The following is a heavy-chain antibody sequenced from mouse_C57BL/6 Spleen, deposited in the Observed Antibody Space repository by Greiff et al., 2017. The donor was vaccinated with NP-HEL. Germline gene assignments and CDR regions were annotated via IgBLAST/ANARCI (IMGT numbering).Heavy chain of an antibody. V-gene: IGHV1-66*01. D-gene: IGHD2-1*01. CDR2: IYPGSGNT. CDR1: GYSFTSYY. CDR3: ARDGNYLFDY. J-gene: IGHJ2*01. Sequence: QVQLQQSGPELVKPGASVKISCKASGYSFTSYYIHWVKQRPGQGLEWIGWIYPGSGNTKYNEKFKGKATLTADTSSSTAYMQLSSLTSEDSAVYYCARDGNYLFDYWGQGTTLTVSS.